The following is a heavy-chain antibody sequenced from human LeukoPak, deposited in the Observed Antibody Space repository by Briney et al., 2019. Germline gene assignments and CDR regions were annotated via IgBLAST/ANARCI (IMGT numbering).Heavy chain of an antibody. D-gene: IGHD6-13*01. CDR3: ARDKRTAGPIMDV. CDR1: GFTFGSYS. CDR2: ISSSSSYI. J-gene: IGHJ6*02. V-gene: IGHV3-21*01. Sequence: GGSLRLSCAASGFTFGSYSMNWVRQAPGKGLEWVSSISSSSSYIYYADSVKGRFTISRDNAKNSLYLQMNSLRAEDTAVYYCARDKRTAGPIMDVWGQGTTVTVSS.